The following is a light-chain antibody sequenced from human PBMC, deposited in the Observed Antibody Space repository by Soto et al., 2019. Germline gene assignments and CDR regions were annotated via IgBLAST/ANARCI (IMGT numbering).Light chain of an antibody. CDR3: FLSYSGADWV. CDR2: DTN. Sequence: HAVVTQEPSLTVSPGGTVTLTCGSSTGAVTSGHYPHWFQQKPGQAPRTLIFDTNNKHSWTPARFSGSLLGGKAALTLSGAQPEDEADYYCFLSYSGADWVFGGGTKLTVL. V-gene: IGLV7-46*01. J-gene: IGLJ3*02. CDR1: TGAVTSGHY.